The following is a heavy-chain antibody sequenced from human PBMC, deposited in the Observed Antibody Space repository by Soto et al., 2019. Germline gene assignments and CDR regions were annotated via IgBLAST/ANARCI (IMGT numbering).Heavy chain of an antibody. V-gene: IGHV2-5*02. CDR1: GFSFNTRGVG. CDR3: AQLVPGPPSFDY. CDR2: TYWDADR. J-gene: IGHJ4*02. Sequence: QITLKESGPTLVKPTQTLALYCTFSGFSFNTRGVGVAWIRQPPGKALEWLAVTYWDADRRYRPSLTDRHTTAKDISTKQFIITMNNIDHVDTGTYYCAQLVPGPPSFDYWGQGALVTVSS. D-gene: IGHD6-19*01.